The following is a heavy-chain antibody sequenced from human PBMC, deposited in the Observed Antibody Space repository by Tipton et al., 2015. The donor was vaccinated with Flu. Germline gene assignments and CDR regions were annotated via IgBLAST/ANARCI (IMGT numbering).Heavy chain of an antibody. CDR3: ARDGSVTVTYYYYYYMDV. CDR2: ISAYNGNT. D-gene: IGHD4-17*01. V-gene: IGHV1-18*04. CDR1: GYTFTSYG. J-gene: IGHJ6*03. Sequence: QSGPEVKKPGASVKVSCKASGYTFTSYGISWVRQAPGQGLEWMGWISAYNGNTNYAQKLQGRVTMTTDTSTSTAYMELRSLRSDDTAVYYCARDGSVTVTYYYYYYMDVWGKGTTVTVSS.